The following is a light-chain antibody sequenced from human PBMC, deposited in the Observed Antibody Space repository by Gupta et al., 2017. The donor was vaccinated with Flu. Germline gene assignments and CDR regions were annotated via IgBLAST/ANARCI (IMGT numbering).Light chain of an antibody. J-gene: IGKJ2*01. V-gene: IGKV2-30*01. CDR1: KSPVYSDGNTY. Sequence: DVVMTQSPLSLPVTLGQPASISCRSSKSPVYSDGNTYLNWFQQRPGQYPRRLIYKVSNRDSGVPVRFRGSGSGTDFTLNISMVDAEDVGIDNCMLGTYGPPDTFGQGTKLEIK. CDR3: MLGTYGPPDT. CDR2: KVS.